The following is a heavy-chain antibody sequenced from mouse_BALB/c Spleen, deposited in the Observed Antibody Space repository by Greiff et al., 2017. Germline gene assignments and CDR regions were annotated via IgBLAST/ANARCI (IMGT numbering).Heavy chain of an antibody. CDR1: GFTFSSFG. V-gene: IGHV5-17*02. CDR2: ISSGSSTI. D-gene: IGHD1-2*01. CDR3: ALTTAYYYAMDY. J-gene: IGHJ4*01. Sequence: EVKLVESGGGLVQPGGSRKLSCAASGFTFSSFGMHWVRQAPEKGLEWVAYISSGSSTIYYADTVKGRFTISRDNPKNTLFLQMTSLRSEDTAMYYCALTTAYYYAMDYWGQGTSVTVSS.